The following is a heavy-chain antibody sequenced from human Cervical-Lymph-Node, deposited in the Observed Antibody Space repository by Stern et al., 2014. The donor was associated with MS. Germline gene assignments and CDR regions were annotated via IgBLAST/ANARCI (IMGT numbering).Heavy chain of an antibody. Sequence: QVQLVQSGAAVTKPGSSVKVSCKASGGTFSKFPSSWVRQAPGQGLEWMGGIFPVFGTPTYAQEFRGRVTITADVSTSTVYMELSSLRSDDTAVYYCALSSETSDRWYSLGYDLCGQGTLVTVSS. CDR1: GGTFSKFP. CDR3: ALSSETSDRWYSLGYDL. J-gene: IGHJ5*02. V-gene: IGHV1-69*01. CDR2: IFPVFGTP. D-gene: IGHD6-13*01.